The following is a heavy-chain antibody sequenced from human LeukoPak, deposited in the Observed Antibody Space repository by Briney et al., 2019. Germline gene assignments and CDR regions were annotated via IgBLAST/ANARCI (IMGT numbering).Heavy chain of an antibody. CDR2: VKPSGYT. V-gene: IGHV1-46*01. Sequence: GASVKVSCKASGYTFSTYYMHWVRQAPGQGLEWMGIVKPSGYTTYAQKFQGRVTMTGDTSTSTVYMDLSGLRSEDTAVYYCAREPNGGSSVLNAFDIWGQGTVVTVSS. CDR3: AREPNGGSSVLNAFDI. J-gene: IGHJ3*02. CDR1: GYTFSTYY. D-gene: IGHD2-15*01.